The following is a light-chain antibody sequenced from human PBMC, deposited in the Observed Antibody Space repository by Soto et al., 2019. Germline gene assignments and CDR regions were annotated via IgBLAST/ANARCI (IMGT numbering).Light chain of an antibody. V-gene: IGLV2-14*01. CDR1: SSDVGGYNY. J-gene: IGLJ1*01. Sequence: QSALTQPASVSGSPGQSITISCTATSSDVGGYNYVSRYQQHPGKAPKFMIYDVSNRPSGVSTRFSGSKSGNTASLTISGLQAEDEADYYCNSYTTSNTRQIVFGTGTQLTVL. CDR2: DVS. CDR3: NSYTTSNTRQIV.